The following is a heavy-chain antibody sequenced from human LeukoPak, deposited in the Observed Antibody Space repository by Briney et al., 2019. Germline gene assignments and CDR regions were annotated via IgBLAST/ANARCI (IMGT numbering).Heavy chain of an antibody. J-gene: IGHJ4*02. CDR3: ARGVAAAGTKGLLFN. V-gene: IGHV4-59*01. Sequence: SETLSLTCTVSGGSISSYYWSRIRQPPGKGLEWIGYIYYSGSTNYNPSLKSRVTISVDTSKNQFSLKLSSVTAADTAVYYCARGVAAAGTKGLLFNWGQGTLVTVSS. CDR1: GGSISSYY. CDR2: IYYSGST. D-gene: IGHD6-13*01.